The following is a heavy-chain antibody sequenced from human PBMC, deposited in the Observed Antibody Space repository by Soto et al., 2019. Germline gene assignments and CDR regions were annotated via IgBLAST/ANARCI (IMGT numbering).Heavy chain of an antibody. J-gene: IGHJ3*02. CDR2: ISSSSSYI. CDR3: ARDRSPYTYYYDSSGYRGYAFDI. V-gene: IGHV3-21*01. CDR1: GFTFSSYS. Sequence: GGSLRLSCAASGFTFSSYSMNWVRQAPGKGLEWVSSISSSSSYIYYADSVKGRFTISRDNAKSSLYLQMNSLRAEDTAVYYCARDRSPYTYYYDSSGYRGYAFDIWGQGTMVTVSS. D-gene: IGHD3-22*01.